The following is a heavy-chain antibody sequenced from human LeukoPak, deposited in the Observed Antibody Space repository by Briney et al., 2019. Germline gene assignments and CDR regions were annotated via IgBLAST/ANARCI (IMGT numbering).Heavy chain of an antibody. CDR2: ISYDGSNK. D-gene: IGHD6-19*01. CDR1: GFTFGIYS. Sequence: GRSLRLSCAASGFTFGIYSMHWVRQAPGKRLEWVAVISYDGSNKYYADSVKGRFTISRDNSKNTVSLQMNSLRTEDTAVYYCARDGYSSGSGDWYFDLWGRGTLVTVSS. CDR3: ARDGYSSGSGDWYFDL. J-gene: IGHJ2*01. V-gene: IGHV3-30-3*01.